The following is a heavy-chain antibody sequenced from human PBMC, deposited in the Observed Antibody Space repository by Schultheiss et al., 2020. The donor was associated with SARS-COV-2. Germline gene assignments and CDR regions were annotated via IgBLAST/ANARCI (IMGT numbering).Heavy chain of an antibody. CDR2: ISSSSSYI. Sequence: GGSLRLSCAASGFTFSSYGMHWVRQAPGKGLEWVSSISSSSSYIYYADSVKGRFTISRDNAKNSLYLQMNSLRAEDTAVYYCARDREAAPGAWFDPWGQGTLVTVSS. J-gene: IGHJ5*02. D-gene: IGHD6-6*01. CDR1: GFTFSSYG. V-gene: IGHV3-21*01. CDR3: ARDREAAPGAWFDP.